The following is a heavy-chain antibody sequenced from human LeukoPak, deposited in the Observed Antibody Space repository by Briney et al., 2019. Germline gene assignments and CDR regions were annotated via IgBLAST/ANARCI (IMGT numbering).Heavy chain of an antibody. CDR3: TRGRGI. D-gene: IGHD3-10*01. V-gene: IGHV4-34*01. CDR2: INHGGST. J-gene: IGHJ4*02. CDR1: GGSFSDSY. Sequence: SETLSLTCAVYGGSFSDSYWSWIRQPPGKGLEWIGEINHGGSTKFNPSLKSRVTISLDTSKNQFSLKLTSVTAADTAVYYCTRGRGIWGQGTLVTVSS.